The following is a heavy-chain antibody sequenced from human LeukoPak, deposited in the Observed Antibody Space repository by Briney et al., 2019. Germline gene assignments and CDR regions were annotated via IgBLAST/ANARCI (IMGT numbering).Heavy chain of an antibody. CDR1: GFTVSSNY. CDR2: IYSGGST. J-gene: IGHJ3*02. V-gene: IGHV3-66*01. D-gene: IGHD3-22*01. Sequence: PGGSLRLSCAASGFTVSSNYMSWVRQAPGKGLEWVSVIYSGGSTYYADSVKGRFTISRDNSKNTLYLQMNSLRAEDTAVYYCARGQRTYYYDSNHDAFDIWGQGTMVTVSS. CDR3: ARGQRTYYYDSNHDAFDI.